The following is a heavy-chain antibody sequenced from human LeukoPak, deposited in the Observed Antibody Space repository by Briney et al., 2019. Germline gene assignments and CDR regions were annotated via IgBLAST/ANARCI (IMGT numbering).Heavy chain of an antibody. CDR2: INPSGGST. Sequence: ASVTVSCKASGYTFTSYYMHWVRQAPGQGLEWMGIINPSGGSTSYAQKFQGRVTMTRDTSTSTVYMELSSLRSEDTAVYYCARELYYYDSSGYYGRSPFDYWGQGTLVTVSS. J-gene: IGHJ4*02. CDR3: ARELYYYDSSGYYGRSPFDY. CDR1: GYTFTSYY. V-gene: IGHV1-46*01. D-gene: IGHD3-22*01.